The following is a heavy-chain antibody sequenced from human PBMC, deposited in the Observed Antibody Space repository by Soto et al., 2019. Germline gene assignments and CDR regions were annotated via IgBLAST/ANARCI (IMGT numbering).Heavy chain of an antibody. CDR3: AHRRGGKDAFDI. D-gene: IGHD3-10*01. J-gene: IGHJ3*02. CDR1: GFSLRTTGVA. Sequence: QITLKESGPTLVKPTQTLTLTCTFSGFSLRTTGVAVGWIRQPPGKALEWLALIYWDDDKRYNSSLKSRLTIPKDTSKNQVVLTMTNMDPMDTATYYCAHRRGGKDAFDIWGQGTMVTVSS. CDR2: IYWDDDK. V-gene: IGHV2-5*02.